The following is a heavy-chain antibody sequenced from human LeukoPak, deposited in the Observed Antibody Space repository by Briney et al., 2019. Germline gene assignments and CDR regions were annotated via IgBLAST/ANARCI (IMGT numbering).Heavy chain of an antibody. V-gene: IGHV3-15*01. CDR3: STGFCLSGTCHWDDAFAV. CDR1: GLNFIDAW. J-gene: IGHJ3*01. CDR2: IKCRSQGATT. D-gene: IGHD5-12*01. Sequence: GSLRLSCAVSGLNFIDAWMTWVRQAPGRGLEWVGRIKCRSQGATTDYATPVKGRFTISRDDSNNMVSLEMNNLKTEDAAVYYCSTGFCLSGTCHWDDAFAVWGQGTTVTVSS.